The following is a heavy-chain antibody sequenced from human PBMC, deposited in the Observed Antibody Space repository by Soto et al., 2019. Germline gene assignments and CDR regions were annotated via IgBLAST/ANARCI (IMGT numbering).Heavy chain of an antibody. V-gene: IGHV1-18*01. CDR2: ISAYNGNT. CDR1: GYTFTSYG. D-gene: IGHD3-9*01. J-gene: IGHJ4*02. Sequence: GASVKVSCKASGYTFTSYGISWVRQAPGQGLEWMGWISAYNGNTNYAQKLQGRVTMTRDTSTSTVYMELSSLRSEDTAVYYCARDLSPLRYFVWFCWVYWGEGTLFPVSP. CDR3: ARDLSPLRYFVWFCWVY.